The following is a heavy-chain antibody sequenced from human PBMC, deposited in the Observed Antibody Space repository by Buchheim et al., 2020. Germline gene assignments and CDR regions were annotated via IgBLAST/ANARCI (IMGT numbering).Heavy chain of an antibody. CDR3: AKTHDCRSTSCYGDYYYYGMDV. V-gene: IGHV3-30*02. CDR1: GFTFSSYG. J-gene: IGHJ6*02. CDR2: IRYDGSNK. Sequence: QVQLVESGGGVVQPGRSLRLSCAASGFTFSSYGMHWVRQAPGKGLEWVAFIRYDGSNKYYADSVKGRFTISRDNSKNTLYLQMNSRRSEDTAVYYCAKTHDCRSTSCYGDYYYYGMDVWGQGTT. D-gene: IGHD2-2*01.